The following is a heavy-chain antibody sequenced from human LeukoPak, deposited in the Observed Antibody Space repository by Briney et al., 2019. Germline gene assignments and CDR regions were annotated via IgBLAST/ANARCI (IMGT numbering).Heavy chain of an antibody. CDR1: GGTFSSYA. V-gene: IGHV1-69*05. CDR2: IIPIFGTA. J-gene: IGHJ5*02. D-gene: IGHD3-22*01. CDR3: ARARSPSSGYLLKDHNWFDP. Sequence: SVKVSCKASGGTFSSYAISWVRQAPGQGLEWMGGIIPIFGTANYAQKFQGRVTITTDESTSTAYMELSSLRSEDTAVYYCARARSPSSGYLLKDHNWFDPWGQGTLVTVSS.